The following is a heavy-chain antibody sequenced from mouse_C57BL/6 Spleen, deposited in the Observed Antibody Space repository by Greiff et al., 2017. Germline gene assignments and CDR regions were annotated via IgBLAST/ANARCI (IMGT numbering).Heavy chain of an antibody. D-gene: IGHD1-1*01. CDR3: ARRDYGSFDY. CDR1: GYTFTSYW. J-gene: IGHJ2*01. Sequence: QVQLQQPGAELVKPGASVKMSCKASGYTFTSYWITWVKQRPGQGLEWIGDIYPGSGSTNYNEKFKSKATLTVDTSSNTAYMQLSSLTTEDSAIYYCARRDYGSFDYWGQGTTLTVSS. V-gene: IGHV1-55*01. CDR2: IYPGSGST.